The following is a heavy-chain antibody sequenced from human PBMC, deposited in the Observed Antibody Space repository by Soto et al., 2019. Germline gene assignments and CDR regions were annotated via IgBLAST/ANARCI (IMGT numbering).Heavy chain of an antibody. Sequence: QVQLEQSGAEVKKPGSSVKVSCKASGGTLSDHGVAWLRQAPGQGLEWMGGTIPVFNTAKYAQKFQGRVTVTADKFTNIAYMELSSLSSEDTPFYFCARGVYGSGNYYTGPSAFDIWGQGTMVIVSS. J-gene: IGHJ3*02. V-gene: IGHV1-69*06. CDR2: TIPVFNTA. D-gene: IGHD3-10*01. CDR3: ARGVYGSGNYYTGPSAFDI. CDR1: GGTLSDHG.